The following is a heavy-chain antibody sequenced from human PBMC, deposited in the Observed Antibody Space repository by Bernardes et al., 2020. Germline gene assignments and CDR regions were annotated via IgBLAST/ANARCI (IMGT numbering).Heavy chain of an antibody. CDR2: ISATGGGT. CDR3: AKRSGAFDI. Sequence: GGSLRLSCVASGFTFNTYAMTWVRQAPGKGLEWVSAISATGGGTYYADSVKGRFTISRDSSKNTLYLQLNSLRAEDTAVYYCAKRSGAFDIWGQGTMVTVSP. CDR1: GFTFNTYA. J-gene: IGHJ3*02. V-gene: IGHV3-23*01.